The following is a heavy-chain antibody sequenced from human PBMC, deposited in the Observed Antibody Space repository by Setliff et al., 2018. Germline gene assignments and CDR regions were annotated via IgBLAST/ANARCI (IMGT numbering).Heavy chain of an antibody. J-gene: IGHJ6*03. Sequence: ASVKVSCKASGYTFTGYAINWVRQAPGQGLEYLGWINTNTGNPTYVQGFTGRFVFSLDTSVSTAYLQISSLKADDTAIYYCARASRFGTTMWRGDYYMDVWG. CDR2: INTNTGNP. CDR3: ARASRFGTTMWRGDYYMDV. V-gene: IGHV7-4-1*02. CDR1: GYTFTGYA. D-gene: IGHD3-10*01.